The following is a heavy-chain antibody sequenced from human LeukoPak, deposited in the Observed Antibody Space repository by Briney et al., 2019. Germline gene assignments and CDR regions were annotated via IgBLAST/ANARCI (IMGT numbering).Heavy chain of an antibody. CDR2: INPNSGGT. CDR3: ARSHIVVVTAAYNWFDP. CDR1: GYTFTGYY. J-gene: IGHJ5*02. V-gene: IGHV1-2*02. Sequence: ASVTVSCKASGYTFTGYYMHWVRQGPEQGLEWMGWINPNSGGTNYAQKFQGRVTITADKSTSTAYMELSSLRSEDTAVYYCARSHIVVVTAAYNWFDPWGQGTLVTVSS. D-gene: IGHD2-21*02.